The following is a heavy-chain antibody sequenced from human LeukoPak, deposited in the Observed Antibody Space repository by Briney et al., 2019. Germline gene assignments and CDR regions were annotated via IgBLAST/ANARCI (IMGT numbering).Heavy chain of an antibody. Sequence: GGSLRLSCAASGFTFSNYAMSWVRQAPGKGLEWVSAISGSGVNTYHADSVKGRFTISRDNSKNTLYLQMNSLRAEDTAVYYCARDPPRSGYAVYFDYWGQGTLVTVSS. CDR1: GFTFSNYA. CDR2: ISGSGVNT. V-gene: IGHV3-23*01. J-gene: IGHJ4*02. D-gene: IGHD3-22*01. CDR3: ARDPPRSGYAVYFDY.